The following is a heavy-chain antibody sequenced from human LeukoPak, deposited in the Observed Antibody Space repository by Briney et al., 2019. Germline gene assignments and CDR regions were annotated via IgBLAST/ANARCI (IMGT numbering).Heavy chain of an antibody. CDR3: ARVDYDSRGSYEHNWFDP. J-gene: IGHJ5*02. Sequence: SQTLSLTCTVSGASISGGRFYWRWIRQPAGKGLKWIGRIYTSGSTTSVSTNYNPSLKSRVTISVDASKNQFSRRLTSVTAADTAVYYCARVDYDSRGSYEHNWFDPWGQGSLVTVSS. CDR1: GASISGGRFY. D-gene: IGHD3-22*01. V-gene: IGHV4-61*02. CDR2: IYTSGSTTSVST.